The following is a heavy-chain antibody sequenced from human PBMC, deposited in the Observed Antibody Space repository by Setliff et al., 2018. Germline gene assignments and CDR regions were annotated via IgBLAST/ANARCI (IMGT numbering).Heavy chain of an antibody. D-gene: IGHD3-22*01. CDR3: ARANYYDSSGHSVYGMDV. Sequence: SVKASCKASGGSFSTYAISWARQAPGQGLEWMGVIIPIFGTTNNAQKFQGRVTITADESTSTAYMELSSLRSEDTAVYYCARANYYDSSGHSVYGMDVWGQGTTVTVSS. CDR1: GGSFSTYA. V-gene: IGHV1-69*13. J-gene: IGHJ6*02. CDR2: IIPIFGTT.